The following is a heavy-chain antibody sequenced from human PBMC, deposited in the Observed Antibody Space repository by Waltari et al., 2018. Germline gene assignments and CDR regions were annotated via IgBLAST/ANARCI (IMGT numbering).Heavy chain of an antibody. CDR1: GYSISSGYY. D-gene: IGHD3-22*01. V-gene: IGHV4-38-2*01. CDR3: ARGGYDSSGYPDAFDI. Sequence: QVQLQESGPGLVKPSETLSLTCAVSGYSISSGYYWGWIRQPPGKGLEWIGSIYHSGSTYYNPSLKSRVTISVDTSKNQFSLKLSSVTAADTAVYYCARGGYDSSGYPDAFDIWGQGTMVTVSS. CDR2: IYHSGST. J-gene: IGHJ3*02.